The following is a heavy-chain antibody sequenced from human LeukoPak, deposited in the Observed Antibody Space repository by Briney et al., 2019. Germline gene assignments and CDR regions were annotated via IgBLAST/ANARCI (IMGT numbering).Heavy chain of an antibody. D-gene: IGHD6-19*01. CDR1: GYTFTTYD. V-gene: IGHV1-8*01. Sequence: GESLKISCKGSGYTFTTYDINWVRQATGQGLEWMGWMNPNSGNTGYTQKFQGRVTMTRNTSISTAYMELSSLRSEDTAVYYCARGRGSGHKENWFDPWGQGTLVTVSS. CDR3: ARGRGSGHKENWFDP. J-gene: IGHJ5*02. CDR2: MNPNSGNT.